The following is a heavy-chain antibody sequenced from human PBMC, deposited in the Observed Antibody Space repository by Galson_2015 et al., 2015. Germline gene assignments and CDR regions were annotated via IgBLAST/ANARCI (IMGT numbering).Heavy chain of an antibody. D-gene: IGHD3/OR15-3a*01. J-gene: IGHJ2*01. CDR3: ALAWTNYWYFDL. CDR1: GFTFSTYG. CDR2: ISGTGTST. V-gene: IGHV3-23*01. Sequence: SLRLSCAASGFTFSTYGMSWVRQGPGKGLEWVSAISGTGTSTYYADSVKGRFTISRDNSKQTLYLQMNSLRAEDTALYYCALAWTNYWYFDLWGRGTLVTVSS.